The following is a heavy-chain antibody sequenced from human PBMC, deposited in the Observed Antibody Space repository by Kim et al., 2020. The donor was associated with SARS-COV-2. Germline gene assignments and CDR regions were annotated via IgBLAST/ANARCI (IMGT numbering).Heavy chain of an antibody. CDR1: GFTFSNTW. V-gene: IGHV3-15*01. CDR3: TTARWFGGEMFDY. J-gene: IGHJ4*02. Sequence: GGSLRLSCAASGFTFSNTWMSWVRQAPGKGLEWVGRIKSKNDGGRTDYAAPVKGRFTISRDDSRNTLYLQMNSLKNEDTAVYYCTTARWFGGEMFDYWGQGTLVTVSS. CDR2: IKSKNDGGRT. D-gene: IGHD3-16*01.